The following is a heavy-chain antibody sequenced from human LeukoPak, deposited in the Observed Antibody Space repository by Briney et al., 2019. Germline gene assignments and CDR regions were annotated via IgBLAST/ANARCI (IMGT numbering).Heavy chain of an antibody. CDR1: GFTFSSYA. CDR3: VSSRGWGPFDY. V-gene: IGHV3-64D*06. J-gene: IGHJ4*02. Sequence: GGSLRLSCSASGFTFSSYAMHWVRQAPGKGLEYVSAISSNGGSTYYADSVKGRFTISRDNSKNTLYLQMSSLRAEDTAVYYCVSSRGWGPFDYWGQGTLVTVSS. CDR2: ISSNGGST. D-gene: IGHD6-19*01.